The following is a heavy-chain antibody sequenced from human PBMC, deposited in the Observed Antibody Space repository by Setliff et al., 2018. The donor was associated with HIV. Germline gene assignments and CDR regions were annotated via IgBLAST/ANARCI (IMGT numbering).Heavy chain of an antibody. Sequence: SETLSLTCTVSGGSITTYYWSWIRQPAGRGLEWIGHIYPTGSTDYNPSLKSRVTMSIDTSKNQFSLKLSSMTAADTALYYCAREVDNPRDAFDIWAQGTMVTVSS. CDR2: IYPTGST. V-gene: IGHV4-4*07. CDR1: GGSITTYY. J-gene: IGHJ3*02. CDR3: AREVDNPRDAFDI.